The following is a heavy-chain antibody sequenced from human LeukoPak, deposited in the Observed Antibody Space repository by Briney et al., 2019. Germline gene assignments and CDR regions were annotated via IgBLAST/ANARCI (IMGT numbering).Heavy chain of an antibody. Sequence: VGCLRVSCAASGFSFTSSWMTWVRQAPGKGVEWVAVISYDGSNKYYADSVKGRFTISRDNSKNTLYLQMNSLRAEDTAVYYCARDDYVWGSYRDYYYYYGMDVWGQGTTVTVSS. D-gene: IGHD3-16*02. CDR2: ISYDGSNK. J-gene: IGHJ6*02. V-gene: IGHV3-30-3*01. CDR3: ARDDYVWGSYRDYYYYYGMDV. CDR1: GFSFTSSW.